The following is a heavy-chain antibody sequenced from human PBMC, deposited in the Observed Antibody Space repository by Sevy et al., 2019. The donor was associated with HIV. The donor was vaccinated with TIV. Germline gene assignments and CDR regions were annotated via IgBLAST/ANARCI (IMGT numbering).Heavy chain of an antibody. Sequence: GGSLRLSCAASGFTFSSYAMSWVRQAPGKGLEWVSAISGSGGSTYYADSVKGRFTISRDNSKNTLYLQMNSLRAEDTAVYYWAKWSGWNYYDSHIDYWGQGTLVTVSS. CDR2: ISGSGGST. D-gene: IGHD3-22*01. CDR1: GFTFSSYA. CDR3: AKWSGWNYYDSHIDY. V-gene: IGHV3-23*01. J-gene: IGHJ4*02.